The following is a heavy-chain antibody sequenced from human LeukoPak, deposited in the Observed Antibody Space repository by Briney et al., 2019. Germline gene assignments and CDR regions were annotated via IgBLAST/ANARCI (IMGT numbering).Heavy chain of an antibody. J-gene: IGHJ5*02. D-gene: IGHD3-22*01. V-gene: IGHV3-30*01. CDR1: GFTSSSYA. Sequence: GGSLRLSCAASGFTSSSYAMHWVRQAPGKGLEWVAVISYDGSNKYYADSVKGRFTISRDNSKNTLYLQMNSLRAEDTAVYYCAREDHYYDSSGYYYFNWFDPWGQGTLVTVSS. CDR2: ISYDGSNK. CDR3: AREDHYYDSSGYYYFNWFDP.